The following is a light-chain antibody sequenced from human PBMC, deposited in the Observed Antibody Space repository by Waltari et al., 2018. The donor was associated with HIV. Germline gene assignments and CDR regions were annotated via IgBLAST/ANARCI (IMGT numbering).Light chain of an antibody. Sequence: QSALTQPPSASGSPGQSVTLSCTGSNSDIGSYDYVSWYQLHPGKAPKLVISEVPKRPSGVSGRFSGSKSANTAFLTVSGLQAEDEADYYCSSFADRDGFYVLFGGGTRLTVL. J-gene: IGLJ2*01. CDR2: EVP. CDR1: NSDIGSYDY. CDR3: SSFADRDGFYVL. V-gene: IGLV2-8*01.